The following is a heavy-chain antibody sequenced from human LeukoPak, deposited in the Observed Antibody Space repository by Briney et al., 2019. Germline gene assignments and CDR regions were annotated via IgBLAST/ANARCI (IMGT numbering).Heavy chain of an antibody. J-gene: IGHJ3*02. V-gene: IGHV3-48*03. CDR1: GFTFSSYE. Sequence: GGSLRLSCAASGFTFSSYEMNWVRQAPGKGLEWVSYISSSGSTIYYADSVKGRFTISRDNAKNSLYLQMNSLRAEDTAVYYCARDHHDAFDTWGQGTMVTVSS. CDR3: ARDHHDAFDT. CDR2: ISSSGSTI.